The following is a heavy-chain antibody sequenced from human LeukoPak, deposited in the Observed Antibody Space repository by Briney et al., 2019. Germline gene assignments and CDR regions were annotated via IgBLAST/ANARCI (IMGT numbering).Heavy chain of an antibody. Sequence: GGSLRLSCAASGFTFNNYAMNWVRQAPGKGLEWVSSISSSSSYIYYADSVKGRFTISRDNAKNSLYLQLNSLRAEDSAVYYCAKGIAAAGTGDYWGQGTLVTVSS. D-gene: IGHD6-13*01. J-gene: IGHJ4*02. CDR2: ISSSSSYI. CDR3: AKGIAAAGTGDY. CDR1: GFTFNNYA. V-gene: IGHV3-21*01.